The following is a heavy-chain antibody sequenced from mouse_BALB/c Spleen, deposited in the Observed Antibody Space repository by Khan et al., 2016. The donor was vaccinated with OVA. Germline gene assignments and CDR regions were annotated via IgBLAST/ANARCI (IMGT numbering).Heavy chain of an antibody. J-gene: IGHJ2*01. D-gene: IGHD4-1*01. CDR1: GYSITSDYA. Sequence: EVQLQESGPGLVKPSQSLSLTCTVTGYSITSDYAWNRIRQFPGNKLEWLGFISYSGNTNYNPSLKSRISVTRDTSKNQFFLQLNSVTTEDTATYYCARMSGGDFDYWGQGTTLTVSS. CDR3: ARMSGGDFDY. CDR2: ISYSGNT. V-gene: IGHV3-2*02.